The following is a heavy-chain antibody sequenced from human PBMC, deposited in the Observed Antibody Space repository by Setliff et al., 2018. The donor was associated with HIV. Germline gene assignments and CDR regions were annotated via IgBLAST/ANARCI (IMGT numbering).Heavy chain of an antibody. Sequence: SETLSLTCTVSGGSMSSSGPGYYWGWVRQTPGGGLEWIGSVYYRGRTHYNPSLKSRVTISVDTSKNQLSLRLTSMADADTAMYYCARSQPDTIFGVVTFDYWGQGTLVTVSS. CDR1: GGSMSSSGPGYY. V-gene: IGHV4-39*01. D-gene: IGHD3-3*01. J-gene: IGHJ4*02. CDR2: VYYRGRT. CDR3: ARSQPDTIFGVVTFDY.